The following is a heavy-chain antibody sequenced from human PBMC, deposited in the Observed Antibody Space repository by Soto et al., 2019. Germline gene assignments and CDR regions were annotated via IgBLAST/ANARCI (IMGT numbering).Heavy chain of an antibody. CDR1: GGSFSGYY. V-gene: IGHV4-34*01. CDR3: ARGGVGVTTHYYYYYYGMDV. CDR2: INHSGST. J-gene: IGHJ6*02. D-gene: IGHD4-17*01. Sequence: SETLSLTCAVYGGSFSGYYWSWIRQPPGKGLEWIGEINHSGSTNYNPSLKSRVTISADTSKNQFSLKLSSVTAADTAVYYCARGGVGVTTHYYYYYYGMDVWGQGTTVTVSS.